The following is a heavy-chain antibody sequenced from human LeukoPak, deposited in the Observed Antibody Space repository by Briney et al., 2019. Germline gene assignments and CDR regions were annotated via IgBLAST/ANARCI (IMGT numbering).Heavy chain of an antibody. J-gene: IGHJ5*02. CDR3: ARVSSGWYSGWFDP. D-gene: IGHD6-19*01. Sequence: SETLSLTCAVDGGSFSGYYWSWIRQPAGKGREWIGEINHSGSTNYTPSLTSPVTISVDTSKNHFSLKLSSVTAADTAVYYCARVSSGWYSGWFDPWGQGTLVTVSS. CDR2: INHSGST. CDR1: GGSFSGYY. V-gene: IGHV4-34*01.